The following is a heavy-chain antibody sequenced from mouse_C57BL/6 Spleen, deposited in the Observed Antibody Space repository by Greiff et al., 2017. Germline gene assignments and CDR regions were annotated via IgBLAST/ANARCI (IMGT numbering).Heavy chain of an antibody. CDR2: ISDGGSYT. D-gene: IGHD4-1*01. J-gene: IGHJ1*03. V-gene: IGHV5-4*01. CDR1: GFTFSSYA. Sequence: EVKVVESGGGLVKPGGSLKLSCAASGFTFSSYAMSWVRQTPEKRLEWVATISDGGSYTYYPDNVKGRFTISRDNAKNNLYLQMSHLKSEDTAMYYCARDGSFPQTYFDVWGTGTTVTVSS. CDR3: ARDGSFPQTYFDV.